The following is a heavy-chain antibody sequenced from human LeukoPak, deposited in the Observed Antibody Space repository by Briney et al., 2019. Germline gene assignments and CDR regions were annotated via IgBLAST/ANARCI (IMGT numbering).Heavy chain of an antibody. CDR1: GFTFSTYE. CDR2: ISASGNTI. Sequence: GGSLRLSCAGSGFTFSTYEINWVRQAPGKGLEWVSYISASGNTIYYADSVKGRFTISRDDAKDSVYLQMNSLRAEDTALYYCARDLHYYVAMDVWGQGTTVYVSS. V-gene: IGHV3-48*03. D-gene: IGHD3-10*02. CDR3: ARDLHYYVAMDV. J-gene: IGHJ6*02.